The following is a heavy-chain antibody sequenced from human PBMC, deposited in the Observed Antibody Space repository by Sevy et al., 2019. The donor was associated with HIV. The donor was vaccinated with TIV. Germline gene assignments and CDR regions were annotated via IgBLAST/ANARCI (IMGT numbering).Heavy chain of an antibody. V-gene: IGHV3-21*01. J-gene: IGHJ6*02. D-gene: IGHD3-10*01. CDR2: FSSSSNFI. CDR3: ARDRDGSGSSGGYGMDV. CDR1: GFTFSMYS. Sequence: GGSLRLSCVASGFTFSMYSMNWVRQAPGKGLEWVSSFSSSSNFIYYADSVKGRFIISRDNAKNLLYLQMSSLRAEDTAVYYCARDRDGSGSSGGYGMDVWGQGTTVTVSS.